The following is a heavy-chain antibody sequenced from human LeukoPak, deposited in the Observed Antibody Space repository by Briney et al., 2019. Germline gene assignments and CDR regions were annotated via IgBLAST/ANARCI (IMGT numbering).Heavy chain of an antibody. D-gene: IGHD4-17*01. CDR1: GFTFSSYG. Sequence: GGSLRLSCAASGFTFSSYGMHWVRQAPGKGLEWVAVISYDGSNKYYADSVKGRFTISRDNSKNTLYLQMNSLRAEDTAVYYCAKAYGAGFGYWGQGTLVTVSS. J-gene: IGHJ4*02. CDR2: ISYDGSNK. CDR3: AKAYGAGFGY. V-gene: IGHV3-30*18.